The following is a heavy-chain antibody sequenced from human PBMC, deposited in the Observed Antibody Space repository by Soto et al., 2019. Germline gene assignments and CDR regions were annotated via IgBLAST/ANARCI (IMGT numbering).Heavy chain of an antibody. D-gene: IGHD4-17*01. V-gene: IGHV1-69*13. J-gene: IGHJ6*02. Sequence: GDSVKVSCNASGGTFSRYAISWVRQAPVQGLEWMGGIIPIFGTANYAQKFQGRVTITADESTSTAYMELSSLRSEDTAVYYCASGPLSDGDYVGGYYGMDVWGQGTTVTVSS. CDR1: GGTFSRYA. CDR2: IIPIFGTA. CDR3: ASGPLSDGDYVGGYYGMDV.